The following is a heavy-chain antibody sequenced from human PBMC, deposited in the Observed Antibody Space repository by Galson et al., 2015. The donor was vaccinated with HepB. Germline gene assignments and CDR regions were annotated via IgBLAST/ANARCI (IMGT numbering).Heavy chain of an antibody. CDR3: VKDTGQGDY. J-gene: IGHJ4*02. CDR2: IHYDGSDK. D-gene: IGHD1-14*01. V-gene: IGHV3-30*02. CDR1: GFTFSVYG. Sequence: SLRLSFAASGFTFSVYGMHWVRQAPGKGLEWVSFIHYDGSDKFYVDSVKGRFTVSRDNSKSTLYLQMDSLRADDTAMYYCVKDTGQGDYWGQETLVLVSS.